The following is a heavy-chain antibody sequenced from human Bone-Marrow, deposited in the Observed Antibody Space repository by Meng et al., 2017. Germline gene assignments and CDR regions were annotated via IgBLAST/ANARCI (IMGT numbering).Heavy chain of an antibody. D-gene: IGHD3-22*01. CDR1: GFSLDTTGVG. CDR2: IYWDDEK. V-gene: IGHV2-5*02. CDR3: SHDHCDRSRSIYQVFDP. Sequence: SGPTLVKPTPTLTLTCTFSGFSLDTTGVGVAWLRQPPGKALEWLAIIYWDDEKRYSPALKSRLTITKDTSKNQVVLTLTNVDPVDTATYFCSHDHCDRSRSIYQVFDPWGQGTLVTVSS. J-gene: IGHJ5*02.